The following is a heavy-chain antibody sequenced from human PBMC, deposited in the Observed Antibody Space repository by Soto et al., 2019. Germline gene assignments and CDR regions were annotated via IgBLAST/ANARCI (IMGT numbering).Heavy chain of an antibody. CDR2: IYSNDDK. CDR1: GSSITTSGVG. Sequence: VSGPTLVNPTQTLTLTCALSGSSITTSGVGVEWIRQPPGKALEWLALIYSNDDKRYSPSLKDRLTITKDTSKNEVVLKMNSMDPVSPAKFYGEQRFGSGGKAVRGQGTMVPV. CDR3: EQRFGSGGKAV. V-gene: IGHV2-5*01. J-gene: IGHJ3*01. D-gene: IGHD2-15*01.